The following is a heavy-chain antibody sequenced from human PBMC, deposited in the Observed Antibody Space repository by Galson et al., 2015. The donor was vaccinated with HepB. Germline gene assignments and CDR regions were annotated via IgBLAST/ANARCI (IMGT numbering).Heavy chain of an antibody. D-gene: IGHD7-27*01. CDR2: INPNSGGT. V-gene: IGHV1-2*02. CDR1: GYTYTGYY. Sequence: SVKVSCKASGYTYTGYYMHWVRQAPGQGLEWMGWINPNSGGTKYAQKFQGRVTMTRDTSISTAYMELSRLRSDDTAVYYCAGPFSPKWGSRLDYWGQGTLVTVSS. CDR3: AGPFSPKWGSRLDY. J-gene: IGHJ4*02.